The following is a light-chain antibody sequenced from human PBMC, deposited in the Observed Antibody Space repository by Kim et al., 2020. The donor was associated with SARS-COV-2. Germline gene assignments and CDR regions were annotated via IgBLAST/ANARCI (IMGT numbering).Light chain of an antibody. CDR3: QAWDSSTAWL. Sequence: SYELTQPPSVSVSPGQTASITCSGDKLGDKYACWYQQKPGQSPVLVIYQDSKRPSGIPERFSGSNSGNTATLTISGTQAIDEADYYCQAWDSSTAWLFGG. J-gene: IGLJ3*02. CDR1: KLGDKY. V-gene: IGLV3-1*01. CDR2: QDS.